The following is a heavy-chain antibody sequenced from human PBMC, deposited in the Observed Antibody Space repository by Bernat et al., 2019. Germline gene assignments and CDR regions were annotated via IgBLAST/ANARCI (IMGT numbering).Heavy chain of an antibody. J-gene: IGHJ3*02. CDR2: ISSNINYI. CDR3: ARGRQHVDSDGFDI. CDR1: GFTFSSYT. D-gene: IGHD6-6*01. V-gene: IGHV3-21*01. Sequence: EVQLVESGGGLVKPGGSLRLSCAASGFTFSSYTMSWVRQAPGKGLEWVAFISSNINYIYYADSMQGRFNISRDSAKNSLYLQMSSLRAEDTAVYYCARGRQHVDSDGFDIWGQGTMVTVSS.